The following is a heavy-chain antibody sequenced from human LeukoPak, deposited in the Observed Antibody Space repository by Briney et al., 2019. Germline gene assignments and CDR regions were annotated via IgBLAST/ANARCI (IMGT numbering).Heavy chain of an antibody. V-gene: IGHV4-39*07. CDR1: GGSISSGGYY. Sequence: SETLSLTCTVSGGSISSGGYYWSWIRQPPGKGLEWIGEINHSGSTNYNPSLKSRVTISVDTSKNQFSLKLSSVTAADTAVYYCASDPRIAAAGTYYYYGMDVWGQGTTVTVSS. J-gene: IGHJ6*02. CDR3: ASDPRIAAAGTYYYYGMDV. CDR2: INHSGST. D-gene: IGHD6-13*01.